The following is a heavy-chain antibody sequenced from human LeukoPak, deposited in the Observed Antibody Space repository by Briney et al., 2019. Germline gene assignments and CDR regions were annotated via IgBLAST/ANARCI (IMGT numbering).Heavy chain of an antibody. CDR3: ARNLFLGYSGYDFGYYYYYYMDV. V-gene: IGHV3-23*01. Sequence: AGGSLRLSCAASVFTFSSYAMSWVRQAPGKGLEWVSAISGSGGSTYYADSVKGRFTISRDNSKNTLYLQMNSLRAEDTAVYYCARNLFLGYSGYDFGYYYYYYMDVWGKGTTVTVSS. CDR1: VFTFSSYA. D-gene: IGHD5-12*01. J-gene: IGHJ6*03. CDR2: ISGSGGST.